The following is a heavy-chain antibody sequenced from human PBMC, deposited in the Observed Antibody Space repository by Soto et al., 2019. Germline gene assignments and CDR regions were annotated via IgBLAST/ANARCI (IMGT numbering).Heavy chain of an antibody. D-gene: IGHD6-19*01. CDR1: GGTFSSDD. CDR3: ARASGYVSGWYHDY. V-gene: IGHV1-69*13. CDR2: LIPILGTT. Sequence: GASVKVSCKASGGTFSSDDVSWVRQAPGQGLEWMGGLIPILGTTHYAQKFQGRVTITADESTNTAYMELSSLRSDDTAVYYCARASGYVSGWYHDYWGQGTRVTVSS. J-gene: IGHJ4*02.